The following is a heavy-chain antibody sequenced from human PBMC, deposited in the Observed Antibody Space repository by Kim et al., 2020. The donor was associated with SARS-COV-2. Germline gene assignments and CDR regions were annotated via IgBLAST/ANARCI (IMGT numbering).Heavy chain of an antibody. CDR2: ISSSGSTI. V-gene: IGHV3-11*01. CDR3: ASGRVWPPLVVLDY. J-gene: IGHJ4*02. Sequence: GGSLRLSCAASGFTFSDYYMSWIRQAPGKGLEWVSYISSSGSTIYYADSVKGRFTISRDNAKNSLYLQMNSLRAEDTAVYYCASGRVWPPLVVLDYWGQGTLVTVSS. CDR1: GFTFSDYY. D-gene: IGHD2-15*01.